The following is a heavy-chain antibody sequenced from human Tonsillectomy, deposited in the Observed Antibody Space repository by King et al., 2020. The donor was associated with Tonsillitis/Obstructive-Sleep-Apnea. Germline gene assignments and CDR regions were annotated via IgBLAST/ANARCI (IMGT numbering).Heavy chain of an antibody. D-gene: IGHD3-3*01. CDR1: GYSFTSYW. CDR2: IYPGDSDT. V-gene: IGHV5-51*01. Sequence: QLVQSGAEVKKPGESLKISCKGSGYSFTSYWIGWVRQMPGKGLEWMGIIYPGDSDTRYSPSFQGKVTISADKSISTAYLQWSSLKASDTDMYYCARLNLHPRDQGVEGVDIWGQGTMVTVSS. J-gene: IGHJ3*02. CDR3: ARLNLHPRDQGVEGVDI.